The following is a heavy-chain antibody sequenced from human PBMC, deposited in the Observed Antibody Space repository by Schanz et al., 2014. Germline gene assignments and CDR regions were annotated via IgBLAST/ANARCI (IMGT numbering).Heavy chain of an antibody. J-gene: IGHJ5*02. CDR1: GYTFTTYA. CDR3: AKAEYDILTDSYSRLDP. V-gene: IGHV1-18*01. CDR2: ISVYTGNT. Sequence: GAEVKKPGASVRVSCKASGYTFTTYAMSWVRQAPGQGLEWEGWISVYTGNTKYGQKVQGRVTMTADTSTNTAYMELRSLRSDDTAVDYCAKAEYDILTDSYSRLDPWGQGTLVTVSS. D-gene: IGHD3-9*01.